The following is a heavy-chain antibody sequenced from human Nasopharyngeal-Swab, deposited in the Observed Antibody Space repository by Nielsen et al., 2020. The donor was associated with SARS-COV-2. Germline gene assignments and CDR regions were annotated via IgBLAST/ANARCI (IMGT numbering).Heavy chain of an antibody. CDR3: ARVSSKRFTFDY. V-gene: IGHV3-30-3*01. D-gene: IGHD3-16*01. J-gene: IGHJ4*02. CDR2: ISYDGANK. Sequence: VRQAPGKGLEWVGLISYDGANKHYADSVKGRISISRNNSNNKLYLEMNTLRPEDTAIYYCARVSSKRFTFDYWGQGALVTVSS.